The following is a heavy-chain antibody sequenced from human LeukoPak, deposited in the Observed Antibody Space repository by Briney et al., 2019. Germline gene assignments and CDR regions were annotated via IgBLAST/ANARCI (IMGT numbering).Heavy chain of an antibody. CDR1: GGSFSGYY. V-gene: IGHV4-34*01. CDR3: ARGPDDYGDYSDY. J-gene: IGHJ4*02. CDR2: INHSGST. D-gene: IGHD4-17*01. Sequence: SETLSLTCAVYGGSFSGYYWSWIRQPPGKGLEWIGEINHSGSTNYNPSLKSRVTISVDTSKNQFSLKLSSVTAADTAVYYCARGPDDYGDYSDYWGQGTLVTVSS.